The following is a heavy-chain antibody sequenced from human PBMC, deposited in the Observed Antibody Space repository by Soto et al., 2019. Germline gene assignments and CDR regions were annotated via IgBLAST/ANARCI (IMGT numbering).Heavy chain of an antibody. CDR3: ARKAWVRFDY. CDR2: VFHTGNT. J-gene: IGHJ4*02. V-gene: IGHV4-4*02. Sequence: PSETLSLTCAVSGDSISSSVWWTWVRQPPGKGLEWIGEVFHTGNTYYNPSLKSRLTMSVDKSRNEFSLKLTSATAADTAIYYCARKAWVRFDYWGQGALVTVSS. D-gene: IGHD7-27*01. CDR1: GDSISSSVW.